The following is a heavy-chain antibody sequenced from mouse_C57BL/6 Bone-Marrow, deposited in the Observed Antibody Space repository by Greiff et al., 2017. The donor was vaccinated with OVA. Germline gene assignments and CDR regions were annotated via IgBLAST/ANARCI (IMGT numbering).Heavy chain of an antibody. V-gene: IGHV8-12*01. J-gene: IGHJ2*01. CDR1: GFSLSTSGMG. Sequence: QVKLQQSGPGILQSSQTLSLTCSFSGFSLSTSGMGVSWIRQPSGKGLEWLAHIYWDDDKRYNPSLKSRLTISKDTSRNQVFLKSSSVDTADTATYYCARRVGGRGFDYWGQGTTLTVSS. CDR2: IYWDDDK. D-gene: IGHD3-3*01. CDR3: ARRVGGRGFDY.